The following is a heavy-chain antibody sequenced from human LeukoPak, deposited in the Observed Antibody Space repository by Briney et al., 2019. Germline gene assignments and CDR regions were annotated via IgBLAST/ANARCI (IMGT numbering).Heavy chain of an antibody. J-gene: IGHJ4*02. V-gene: IGHV4-38-2*01. D-gene: IGHD4-17*01. Sequence: KPSETLSLTCAVSGYSISSGYYWGWIRQPPGKGLEWIGSIYHSGSTYYNPSLKSQVTISVDTSKNQFSLKLSSVTAADTAVYYCARQIHDYGDYFDYWGQGTLVTVSS. CDR3: ARQIHDYGDYFDY. CDR1: GYSISSGYY. CDR2: IYHSGST.